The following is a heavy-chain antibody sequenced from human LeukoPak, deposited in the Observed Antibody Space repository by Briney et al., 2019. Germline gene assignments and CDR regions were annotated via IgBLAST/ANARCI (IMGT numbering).Heavy chain of an antibody. D-gene: IGHD1-26*01. V-gene: IGHV1-2*02. CDR1: GFTFTAYH. CDR3: ARGGRWELPRPYAFDI. CDR2: INPNSGGT. Sequence: ASVKVSCKASGFTFTAYHMHWVRQAPGQGLEWMGWINPNSGGTNYAQKLRGRVTMTTDTSTSTAYMELRSLRSDDTAVYYCARGGRWELPRPYAFDIWGQGTMVTVSS. J-gene: IGHJ3*02.